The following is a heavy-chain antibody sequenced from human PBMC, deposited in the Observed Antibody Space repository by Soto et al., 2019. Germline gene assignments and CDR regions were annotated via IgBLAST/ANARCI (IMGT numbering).Heavy chain of an antibody. V-gene: IGHV1-18*01. D-gene: IGHD1-1*01. Sequence: QVQLVQSGAEVKKPGASVKVSCKASGYTFTSYGINWVRQASGQGLEWMGWISAYNGNTKYAQKLQGRVTMTTDTTTSTASMELRSLRSDETAVYYCASDEAYKWNDGGWFDPWGQGTLVTVSS. CDR1: GYTFTSYG. CDR2: ISAYNGNT. CDR3: ASDEAYKWNDGGWFDP. J-gene: IGHJ5*02.